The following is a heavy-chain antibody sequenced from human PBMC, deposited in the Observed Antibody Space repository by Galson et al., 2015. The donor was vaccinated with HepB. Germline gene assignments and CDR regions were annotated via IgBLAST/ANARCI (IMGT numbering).Heavy chain of an antibody. D-gene: IGHD6-6*01. CDR1: GCTLNTYG. CDR3: ARARQLAFLAY. Sequence: SLRLPCAASGCTLNTYGFHWVRQAPGKGLEWVAVVWDDGSEKYYAHSVEGRFTMSNDTSRNTLYLQMDSRRVEDTAVSYCARARQLAFLAYWGRGALVTVSS. V-gene: IGHV3-33*01. J-gene: IGHJ4*02. CDR2: VWDDGSEK.